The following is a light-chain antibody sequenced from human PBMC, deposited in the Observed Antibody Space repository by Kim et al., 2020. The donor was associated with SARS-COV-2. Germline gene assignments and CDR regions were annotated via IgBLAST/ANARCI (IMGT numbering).Light chain of an antibody. CDR2: DAS. Sequence: SASVGDSVAIACRASQDITTFLSWYQQTPGKAPKLLIYDASSVQSGVPPRFSGSGSGTDFTLTIGDLQPDDFVTYYCQQTHTTPDTFGQGTKLEI. V-gene: IGKV1-39*01. CDR3: QQTHTTPDT. J-gene: IGKJ2*01. CDR1: QDITTF.